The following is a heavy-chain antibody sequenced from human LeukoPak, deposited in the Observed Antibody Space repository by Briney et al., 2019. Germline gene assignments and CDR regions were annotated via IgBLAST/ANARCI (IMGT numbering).Heavy chain of an antibody. Sequence: ASVKVSCKASGYTFTGYYMHWVRQAPGQGLEWMGRINPNSGGTNYAQKFQGRVTMTRDTSISTAYMELSRLRSDDTAVYYCAREPFIVGATKEAFDIWGQGTMVTASS. V-gene: IGHV1-2*06. CDR2: INPNSGGT. D-gene: IGHD1-26*01. J-gene: IGHJ3*02. CDR3: AREPFIVGATKEAFDI. CDR1: GYTFTGYY.